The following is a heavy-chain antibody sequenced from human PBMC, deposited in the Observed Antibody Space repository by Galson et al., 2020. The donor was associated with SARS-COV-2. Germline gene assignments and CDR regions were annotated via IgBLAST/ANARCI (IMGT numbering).Heavy chain of an antibody. V-gene: IGHV3-66*01. J-gene: IGHJ1*01. CDR3: ARERSRRAVANTLQV. CDR1: SSNY. D-gene: IGHD6-19*01. Sequence: SSNYMSWVRQAPGKGLEWVSLIDSDDNTDYADSVKCRFTISQDNSRNTLYLQMSILRAEDTAVYYFARERSRRAVANTLQVWGQGTL. CDR2: IDSDDNT.